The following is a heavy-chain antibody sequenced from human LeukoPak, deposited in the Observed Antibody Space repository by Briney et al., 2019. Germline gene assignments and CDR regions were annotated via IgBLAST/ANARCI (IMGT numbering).Heavy chain of an antibody. CDR2: INSDGSST. D-gene: IGHD2-2*01. V-gene: IGHV3-74*01. CDR1: QFTFSNYW. CDR3: ARVSSYCSSTSCKEPLDY. J-gene: IGHJ4*02. Sequence: GGSLRLSCAASQFTFSNYWMYWVRQAPGKGLVWVSRINSDGSSTNYADSVKGRFTISRDNAKNTLYLQMNGLRAEDTALYYCARVSSYCSSTSCKEPLDYWGQGTLVTVSS.